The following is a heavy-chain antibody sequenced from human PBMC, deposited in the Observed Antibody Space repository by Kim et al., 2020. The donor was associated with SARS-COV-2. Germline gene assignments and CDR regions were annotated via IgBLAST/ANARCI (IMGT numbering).Heavy chain of an antibody. Sequence: SETLSLTCAVYGGSFSGYYWSWIRQPPGKGLEWIGEINHSGSTNYNPSLKSRVTISVDTSKNQFSLKLSSVTAADTAVYYCARGHSDRVSYDILSRPDWFPFDYWGQGTLVTVSS. CDR1: GGSFSGYY. D-gene: IGHD3-9*01. CDR3: ARGHSDRVSYDILSRPDWFPFDY. V-gene: IGHV4-34*01. J-gene: IGHJ4*02. CDR2: INHSGST.